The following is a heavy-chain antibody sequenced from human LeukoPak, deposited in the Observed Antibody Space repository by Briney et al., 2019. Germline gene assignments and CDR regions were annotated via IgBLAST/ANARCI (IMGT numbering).Heavy chain of an antibody. J-gene: IGHJ6*02. CDR1: GFTFSAYA. CDR3: AKVGKSRTFAMDV. CDR2: ISRSGGDT. Sequence: PGGSPRLSCAASGFTFSAYAMSWVRQAPGEGLEWVSAISRSGGDTYYADSVKGRFTISRDNSKDTLFLQMNSLRAEDTAVYYCAKVGKSRTFAMDVWGQGTTVTVSS. D-gene: IGHD2/OR15-2a*01. V-gene: IGHV3-23*01.